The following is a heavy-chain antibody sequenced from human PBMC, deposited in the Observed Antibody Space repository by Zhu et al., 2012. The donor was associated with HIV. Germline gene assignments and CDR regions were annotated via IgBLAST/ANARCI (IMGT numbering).Heavy chain of an antibody. Sequence: QVQLRESGPGLVKPSGTLSLTCAVSGASISSSSYYWGWIRQPPGKGLEWIGSIYYSGSIYYNPSLKNRATLSLETSRNQFSLRLNSVTAADTAVYYCASSLITMIRGVITRYWFDPWGQGPWSPSPX. V-gene: IGHV4-39*07. CDR2: IYYSGSI. J-gene: IGHJ5*02. CDR1: GASISSSSYY. D-gene: IGHD3-10*01. CDR3: ASSLITMIRGVITRYWFDP.